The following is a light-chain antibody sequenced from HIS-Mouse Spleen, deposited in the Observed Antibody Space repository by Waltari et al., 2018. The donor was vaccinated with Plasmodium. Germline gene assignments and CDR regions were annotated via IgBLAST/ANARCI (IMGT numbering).Light chain of an antibody. J-gene: IGLJ3*02. CDR2: EDS. Sequence: SYELTQPPSVSVSPGQTARITCSGDALPKKYAYWYQQKSGQAPVLVIYEDSKRPAGIPEILSGSSSGTMATLTISGAQVEDEADYYCYSTDSSGKHRVFGGGTKLTVL. V-gene: IGLV3-10*01. CDR1: ALPKKY. CDR3: YSTDSSGKHRV.